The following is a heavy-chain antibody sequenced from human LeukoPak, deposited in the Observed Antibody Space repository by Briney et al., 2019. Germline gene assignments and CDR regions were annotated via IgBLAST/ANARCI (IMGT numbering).Heavy chain of an antibody. CDR3: AREDIVVVVAATPILYMDV. V-gene: IGHV4-61*02. CDR2: IYTSGST. J-gene: IGHJ6*03. CDR1: GGSISSGSYY. D-gene: IGHD2-15*01. Sequence: PSQTLSLTCTVSGGSISSGSYYWSWLRQPAGKGLEWIGRIYTSGSTNYNPSLKSRVTISVDTSKNQFSLKLSSVTAADTAVYYCAREDIVVVVAATPILYMDVWGKGTTVTISS.